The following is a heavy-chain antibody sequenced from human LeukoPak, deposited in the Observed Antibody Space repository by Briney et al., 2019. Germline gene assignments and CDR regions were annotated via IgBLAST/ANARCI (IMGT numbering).Heavy chain of an antibody. Sequence: GGSLRLSCAASGFTLGRYWMHWFRQAPGTGLVWVARINSDEKITDYADSVRGRFTTSRDTTKNTVYLQMRSLRAEDTGVYYCARDHHDFWSGYPNYWGQGTLVIVSS. J-gene: IGHJ4*02. V-gene: IGHV3-74*01. CDR3: ARDHHDFWSGYPNY. CDR1: GFTLGRYW. D-gene: IGHD3-3*01. CDR2: INSDEKIT.